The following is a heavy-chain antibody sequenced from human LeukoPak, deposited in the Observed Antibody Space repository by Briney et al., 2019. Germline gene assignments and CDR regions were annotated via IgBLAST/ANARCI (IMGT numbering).Heavy chain of an antibody. Sequence: SVKVSCKASGGTFSSYAISWVRQAPGQGLEWMGGIIPVFGTSNYAQKFQGRVTITADESTRTAYMELSSLRSEDTAVYYCAREGPFDYCRYYPPFDYWGQGTPGHRLL. D-gene: IGHD3-22*01. V-gene: IGHV1-69*13. CDR1: GGTFSSYA. CDR3: AREGPFDYCRYYPPFDY. CDR2: IIPVFGTS. J-gene: IGHJ4*02.